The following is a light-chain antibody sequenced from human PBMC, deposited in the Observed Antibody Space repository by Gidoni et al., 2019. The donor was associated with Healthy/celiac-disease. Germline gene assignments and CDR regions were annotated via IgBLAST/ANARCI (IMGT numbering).Light chain of an antibody. CDR1: QSISSL. Sequence: DIQMTQSPSSLSASVGDRVTITCRASQSISSLLNWYQQKPGKAPKLLIYAASSLQSGVPSRFSGSGSGTDFTLTISSLQPEDFATYYCQQSYSTPRTCGLGTKVEIK. J-gene: IGKJ1*01. CDR3: QQSYSTPRT. V-gene: IGKV1-39*01. CDR2: AAS.